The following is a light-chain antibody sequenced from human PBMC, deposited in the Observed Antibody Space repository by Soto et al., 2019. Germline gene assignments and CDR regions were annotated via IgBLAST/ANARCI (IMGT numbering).Light chain of an antibody. CDR3: QQSYSTPRT. CDR1: QSISFY. V-gene: IGKV1-39*01. CDR2: AAS. J-gene: IGKJ1*01. Sequence: DIPMTQSPSSLSASVGDRVTITCRASQSISFYLNWYHHKPGKAPKLLIYAASSLQSGVPSRFSGSGSGTDFTLTISSLQPEDFATYYCQQSYSTPRTFGQGTKVEIK.